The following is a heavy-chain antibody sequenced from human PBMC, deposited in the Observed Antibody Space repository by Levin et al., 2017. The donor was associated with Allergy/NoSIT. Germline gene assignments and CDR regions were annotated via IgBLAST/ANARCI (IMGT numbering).Heavy chain of an antibody. CDR1: GFTFSSYE. V-gene: IGHV3-48*03. J-gene: IGHJ4*02. Sequence: GESLKISRAASGFTFSSYEMNWVRRAPGKGLEWVSYISSTGSTIYSADSVKGRFTISRDNAKNSLYLHMNSLRAEDTAVYYCARQLGNFWSGYNYFDYWGQGTLVTVSS. CDR3: ARQLGNFWSGYNYFDY. CDR2: ISSTGSTI. D-gene: IGHD3-3*01.